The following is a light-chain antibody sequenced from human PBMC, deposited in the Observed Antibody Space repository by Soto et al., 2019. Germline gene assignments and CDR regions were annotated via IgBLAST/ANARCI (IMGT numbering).Light chain of an antibody. CDR1: QSVATN. CDR3: QHYNDLPLT. Sequence: EKVMTQSPATLCESPGERVTLSCRASQSVATNLAWYQQKPGQAPRLLISGAYIRATGIPDRFIGSGSGTEFTLTITSLQSEDFAVYYCQHYNDLPLTFGQGTKVEIK. CDR2: GAY. J-gene: IGKJ1*01. V-gene: IGKV3-15*01.